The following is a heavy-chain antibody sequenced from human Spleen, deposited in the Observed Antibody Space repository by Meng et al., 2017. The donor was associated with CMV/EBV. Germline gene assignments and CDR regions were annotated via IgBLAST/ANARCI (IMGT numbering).Heavy chain of an antibody. CDR3: AKAVSSSWYREYYDF. CDR1: RFTFSNFA. J-gene: IGHJ4*02. Sequence: GESLKISCAVSRFTFSNFAMSWVRQAPGKGLEWVSAITATSGSTYHADSVKGRFTISRDNSKNTLFLQMNSLRAEDTAIYYCAKAVSSSWYREYYDFWGQGTLVTVSS. V-gene: IGHV3-23*01. D-gene: IGHD6-13*01. CDR2: ITATSGST.